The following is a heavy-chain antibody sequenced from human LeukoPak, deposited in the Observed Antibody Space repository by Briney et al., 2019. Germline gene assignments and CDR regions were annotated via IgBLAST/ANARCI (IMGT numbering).Heavy chain of an antibody. D-gene: IGHD3-10*01. Sequence: GGSLRLSCVASGFTLSSHNINWVRQAPGKGLEWVSHISSSGSITYYGDSVKGRITISRDNAKNSVSLYMNSLGAEDSAVYYCARPGITAFDIWGQGTMVTVSS. CDR2: ISSSGSIT. V-gene: IGHV3-48*01. J-gene: IGHJ3*02. CDR1: GFTLSSHN. CDR3: ARPGITAFDI.